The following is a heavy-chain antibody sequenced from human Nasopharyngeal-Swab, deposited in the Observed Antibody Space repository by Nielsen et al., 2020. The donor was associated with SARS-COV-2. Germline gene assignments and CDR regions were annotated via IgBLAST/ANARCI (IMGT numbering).Heavy chain of an antibody. CDR2: LSVSWTGGNT. CDR3: AKGASRSWNSEFDH. V-gene: IGHV3-23*01. Sequence: WIRQPPGKGLEWVSGLSVSWTGGNTYYADSVKGRFTISRDNSKNTLYLLMDSLRAEDTALYYCAKGASRSWNSEFDHWGQGTLVTVSS. D-gene: IGHD1-7*01. J-gene: IGHJ4*02.